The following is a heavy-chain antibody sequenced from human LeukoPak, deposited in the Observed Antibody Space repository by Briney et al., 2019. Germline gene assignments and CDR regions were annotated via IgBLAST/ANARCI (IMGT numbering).Heavy chain of an antibody. J-gene: IGHJ4*02. CDR1: GFTFSDYE. CDR3: AREGVAGALDY. Sequence: GGSLRLSCAASGFTFSDYEMNWVRQSPGKGLEWLSYISSSTTTIYYADSVKGRFTISRDNAKNTLYLQMNSLRAEDTAVYYCAREGVAGALDYWGQGTLVTVSS. D-gene: IGHD6-19*01. CDR2: ISSSTTTI. V-gene: IGHV3-48*03.